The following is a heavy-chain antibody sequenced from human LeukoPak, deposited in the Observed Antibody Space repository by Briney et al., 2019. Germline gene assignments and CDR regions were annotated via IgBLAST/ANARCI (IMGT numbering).Heavy chain of an antibody. J-gene: IGHJ3*02. D-gene: IGHD1-26*01. Sequence: SETLSLTCTVSGYSISSGYYWGWIRQPAGKGLEWIGRIYTSGSTNYNPSLKSRVTMSVDTSKNQFSLKLSSVTAADTAVYYCARFRLGGSYIGAFDIWGQGTMVTVSS. CDR3: ARFRLGGSYIGAFDI. CDR2: IYTSGST. CDR1: GYSISSGYY. V-gene: IGHV4-4*07.